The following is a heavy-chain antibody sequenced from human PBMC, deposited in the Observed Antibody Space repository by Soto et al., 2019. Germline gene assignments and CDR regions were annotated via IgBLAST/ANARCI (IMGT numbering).Heavy chain of an antibody. J-gene: IGHJ4*01. V-gene: IGHV1-58*01. D-gene: IGHD6-19*01. CDR3: AADVIGVAGDFNH. Sequence: LVQSGPDVKKPGTSVKVSCKTSGFTFGSSAVQWVRQVRGQRLEWIGWSVVASGYSNVAQKFQDRVSLTRELTTNTALLELNSLTSEDSDMYYYAADVIGVAGDFNHWGQGNLVSVSS. CDR1: GFTFGSSA. CDR2: SVVASGYS.